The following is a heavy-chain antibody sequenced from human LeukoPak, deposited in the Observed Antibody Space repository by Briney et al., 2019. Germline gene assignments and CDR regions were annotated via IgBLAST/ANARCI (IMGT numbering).Heavy chain of an antibody. CDR2: IYHSGST. D-gene: IGHD6-13*01. J-gene: IGHJ6*02. CDR1: GYSISSGYY. CDR3: ARISSSWKMCMDV. Sequence: SETLSLTCTVSGYSISSGYYWGWIRQPPGKGLEWIGSIYHSGSTYYNPSLKSRVTISVDTSKNQFSLKLSSVTAADTAVYYCARISSSWKMCMDVWGQGTTVTVSS. V-gene: IGHV4-38-2*02.